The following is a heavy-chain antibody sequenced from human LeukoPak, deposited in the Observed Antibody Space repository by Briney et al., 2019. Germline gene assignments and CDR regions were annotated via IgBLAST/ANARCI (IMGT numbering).Heavy chain of an antibody. J-gene: IGHJ4*02. D-gene: IGHD5-18*01. V-gene: IGHV3-48*01. CDR1: GFTFSSYS. CDR3: ARENGYGYWCDY. CDR2: ISSSSSTI. Sequence: GGSLRLSCAASGFTFSSYSMNWVRHAPGKGLEWVSYISSSSSTIYYADSVRGRLTTSRDNATNSVYLQMNSLRAEDTAVYYCARENGYGYWCDYWGQGTLVTVSS.